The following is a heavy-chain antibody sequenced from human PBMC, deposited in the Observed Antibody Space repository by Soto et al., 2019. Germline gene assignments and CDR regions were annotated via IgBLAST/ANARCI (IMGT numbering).Heavy chain of an antibody. Sequence: ASEPMSLSYSVSGDSSISSNHYWSLIRQPPGKGLEWMGSIYYSGNTYYNPSLKSRVTLSADTSKNQFSLKLTSVTATDTAVYYCARLRGFGELSRTWFFALWGRRIMVTVSS. CDR2: IYYSGNT. CDR1: GDSSISSNHY. J-gene: IGHJ2*01. V-gene: IGHV4-39*01. D-gene: IGHD3-10*01. CDR3: ARLRGFGELSRTWFFAL.